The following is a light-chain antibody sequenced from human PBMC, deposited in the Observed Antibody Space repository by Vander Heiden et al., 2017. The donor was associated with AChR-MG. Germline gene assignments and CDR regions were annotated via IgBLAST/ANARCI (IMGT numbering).Light chain of an antibody. CDR1: NIGSKS. CDR3: QVWDSVSDPVV. CDR2: DDS. V-gene: IGLV3-21*02. Sequence: SYVLTQPPSVSVAPGRTATTTCGGNNIGSKSVHWYQQKLGQAPVLVVYDDSDRPSGIPERISGSNSGNTATLTISRVEAGDEGDYYCQVWDSVSDPVVFGGGTKLTVL. J-gene: IGLJ2*01.